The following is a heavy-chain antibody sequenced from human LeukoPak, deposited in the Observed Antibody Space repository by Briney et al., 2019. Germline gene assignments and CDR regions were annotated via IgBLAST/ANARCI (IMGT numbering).Heavy chain of an antibody. CDR1: GFTLGDYA. CDR2: IRSDAYGGST. D-gene: IGHD3-22*01. Sequence: PGGSLRLSCTGSGFTLGDYALSWVRQAPGKGLEWIGSIRSDAYGGSTQYAASVTGGFTISRDDSDNIVYLQMNSLQTDDTAVYYCTRDEKQSYFDTTAYWTLFDYWGQGTLVTVSS. CDR3: TRDEKQSYFDTTAYWTLFDY. J-gene: IGHJ4*02. V-gene: IGHV3-49*04.